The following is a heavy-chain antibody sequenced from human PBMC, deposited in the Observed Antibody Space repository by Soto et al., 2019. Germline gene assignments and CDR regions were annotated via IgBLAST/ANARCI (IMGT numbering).Heavy chain of an antibody. J-gene: IGHJ5*02. CDR2: ISAYNGNT. Sequence: ASVKVSCKASGYTFTSYGISWVRQAPGQGLEWMGWISAYNGNTNYAQKLQGRVTMTTDTSTSTAYMEPRSLRSDDTAVYYCARDRRCSSTSCYTFGNWFDPWGQGTLVTVSS. D-gene: IGHD2-2*02. V-gene: IGHV1-18*04. CDR1: GYTFTSYG. CDR3: ARDRRCSSTSCYTFGNWFDP.